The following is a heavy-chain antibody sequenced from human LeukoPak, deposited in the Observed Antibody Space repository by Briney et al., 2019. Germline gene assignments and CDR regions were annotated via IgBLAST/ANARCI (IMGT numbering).Heavy chain of an antibody. Sequence: SMKVSCKASRGTFSSYAISWVRQAPGQGLEWMGGIIPIFNTGNYAQKLQGRVTITAVESTSTAYMELSSLRSEDTAVYHCARDYSSGWDPSDWGQGTLVTVSS. CDR1: RGTFSSYA. CDR3: ARDYSSGWDPSD. J-gene: IGHJ4*02. V-gene: IGHV1-69*13. D-gene: IGHD6-19*01. CDR2: IIPIFNTG.